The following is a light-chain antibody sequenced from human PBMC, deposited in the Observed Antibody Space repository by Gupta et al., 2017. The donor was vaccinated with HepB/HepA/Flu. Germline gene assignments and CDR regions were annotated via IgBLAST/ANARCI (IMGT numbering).Light chain of an antibody. J-gene: IGKJ1*01. V-gene: IGKV4-1*01. CDR2: WAS. CDR3: QQDHSPPWT. Sequence: VVMTQSPDSLAVFLGERATITCRSSHSLFYSSNNKTYLGWYQHNSGPPPTLLISWASTRASGVPNRFSGSGSGTEFTLTINGLQAEDVAVYYCQQDHSPPWTFGQGTKVVIK. CDR1: HSLFYSSNNKTY.